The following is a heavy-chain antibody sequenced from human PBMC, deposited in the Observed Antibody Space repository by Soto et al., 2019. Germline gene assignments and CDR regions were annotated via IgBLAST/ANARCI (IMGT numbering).Heavy chain of an antibody. CDR3: ARAMRQLVSWGDGMDV. CDR2: ISAYNGNT. D-gene: IGHD6-6*01. J-gene: IGHJ6*02. Sequence: QVQLVQSGAEVKKPGASVKVSCKASGYTFTSYGISWVRQAPGQGLEWMGWISAYNGNTNYAQKLQGRVTMTTDTPTSTAYMELRSLRSDDTAVYYCARAMRQLVSWGDGMDVWGQGTTVTVSS. CDR1: GYTFTSYG. V-gene: IGHV1-18*04.